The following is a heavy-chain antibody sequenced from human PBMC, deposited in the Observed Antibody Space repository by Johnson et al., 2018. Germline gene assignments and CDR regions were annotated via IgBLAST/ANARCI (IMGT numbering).Heavy chain of an antibody. CDR1: EFTFSDYA. V-gene: IGHV3-23*01. CDR3: ARGGRGGWEYFQD. CDR2: IGATGTST. D-gene: IGHD6-19*01. J-gene: IGHJ1*01. Sequence: EVQLLESGGGLVQPGGSLRLSCAASEFTFSDYAMNWVRQAPGKGLEWVSRIGATGTSTYYAASVKGRFTISRDNSKHTLFLQMNSLSAEDTALYYCARGGRGGWEYFQDWGQGTLVTVSS.